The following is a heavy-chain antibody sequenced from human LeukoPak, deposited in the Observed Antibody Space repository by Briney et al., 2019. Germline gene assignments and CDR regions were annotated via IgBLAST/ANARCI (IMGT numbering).Heavy chain of an antibody. CDR2: IYYSGST. J-gene: IGHJ3*02. V-gene: IGHV4-59*01. CDR1: GVSISSYY. Sequence: SETLSLTCTVSGVSISSYYWGWIRQPPGKGLEWIGYIYYSGSTNYNPSLKSRVTISVDTSKNQFSLKLSSVTAADTAVYHCARVREDDYDSSGPSDAFDIWGQGTMVTVSS. CDR3: ARVREDDYDSSGPSDAFDI. D-gene: IGHD3-22*01.